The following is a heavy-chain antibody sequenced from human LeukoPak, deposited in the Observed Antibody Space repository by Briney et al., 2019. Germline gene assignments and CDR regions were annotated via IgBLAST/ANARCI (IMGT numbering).Heavy chain of an antibody. V-gene: IGHV3-33*01. CDR2: IWYDGSNK. D-gene: IGHD2-15*01. CDR1: GFTFSSYG. CDR3: AREGVVAAKTNNWFDP. Sequence: GGSLRLSCAASGFTFSSYGMHWVRQAPGKGLEWVAVIWYDGSNKYYADSVKGRFTISRDNSKNTLYLQMNSLRAEDTAVYYCAREGVVAAKTNNWFDPWGQGTLVTVSS. J-gene: IGHJ5*02.